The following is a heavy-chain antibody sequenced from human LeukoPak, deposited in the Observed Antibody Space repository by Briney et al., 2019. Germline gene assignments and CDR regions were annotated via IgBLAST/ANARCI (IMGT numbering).Heavy chain of an antibody. Sequence: GGSLRLSCAAYGFTFSSYGMHWVRQAPGKGLEWVAVISYDGSNKYYADSVKGRFTISRDNSKNTLYLQMNSLRAEDTAVYYCARDYAYGVSYPYSDYWGQGTLVTVSS. V-gene: IGHV3-30*03. D-gene: IGHD1-26*01. CDR1: GFTFSSYG. CDR3: ARDYAYGVSYPYSDY. CDR2: ISYDGSNK. J-gene: IGHJ4*02.